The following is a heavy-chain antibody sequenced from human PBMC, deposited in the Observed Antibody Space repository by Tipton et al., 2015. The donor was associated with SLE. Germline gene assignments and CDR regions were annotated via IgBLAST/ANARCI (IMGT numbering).Heavy chain of an antibody. J-gene: IGHJ2*01. CDR2: IYYSGST. V-gene: IGHV4-34*01. Sequence: TLSLTCAVYGGSFSGYYWSWIRQPPGKGLEWIAYIYYSGSTYYNPSLKSRVTISVDTSKNQFSLKLSSVTAADTAVYYCARRVAYSGYDWYFDLWGRGTLVTVSS. CDR1: GGSFSGYY. CDR3: ARRVAYSGYDWYFDL. D-gene: IGHD5-12*01.